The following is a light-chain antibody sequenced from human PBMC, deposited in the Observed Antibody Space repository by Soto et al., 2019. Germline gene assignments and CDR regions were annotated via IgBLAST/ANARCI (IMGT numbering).Light chain of an antibody. CDR1: SSDVGGYDR. CDR2: EVI. J-gene: IGLJ1*01. CDR3: CSFTSGTTDV. V-gene: IGLV2-18*02. Sequence: QSALTQPPSVSGSPGQSVTISCTGTSSDVGGYDRVSWYQQAPGTAPKVLIYEVINRPSGVPDRFSGSKSGNTASLTISGLQPEDEADYYCCSFTSGTTDVFGTGTKVTVL.